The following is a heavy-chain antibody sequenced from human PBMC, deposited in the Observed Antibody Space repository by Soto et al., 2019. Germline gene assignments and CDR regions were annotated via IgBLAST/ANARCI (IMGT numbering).Heavy chain of an antibody. Sequence: EVQLLQSGGGLVQPGGSLTLSCGVSGFPFAPSTMSWVRQVPGKGLEWVSTISVSVGSTYSADSAQGRFTVSSDISDNTLFLRMTSLTADDTAVYFCAKRDVPHSTSNAYFYDHWGRGVLVTVSS. CDR1: GFPFAPST. D-gene: IGHD2-21*02. CDR3: AKRDVPHSTSNAYFYDH. CDR2: ISVSVGST. V-gene: IGHV3-23*01. J-gene: IGHJ4*02.